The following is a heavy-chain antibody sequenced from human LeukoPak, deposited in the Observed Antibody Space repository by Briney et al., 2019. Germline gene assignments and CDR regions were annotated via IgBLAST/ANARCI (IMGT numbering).Heavy chain of an antibody. J-gene: IGHJ3*02. CDR3: AKEGKYTSAFDI. CDR2: ISGSGGNT. Sequence: GGSLRLSWEASGFTFSTYSMNWVRQAPGKGLEWVSAISGSGGNTYYADSVKGRFTISRDNSKNTLYLQMNSLRAEDTAVYYCAKEGKYTSAFDIWGQGTMVTVSS. V-gene: IGHV3-23*01. CDR1: GFTFSTYS. D-gene: IGHD1-1*01.